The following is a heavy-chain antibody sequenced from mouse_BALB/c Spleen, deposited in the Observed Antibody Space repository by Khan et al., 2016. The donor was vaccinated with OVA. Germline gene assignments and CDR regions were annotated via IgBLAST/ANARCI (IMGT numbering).Heavy chain of an antibody. CDR2: INHSTGYT. CDR3: TRLGKSYGSTFDY. J-gene: IGHJ2*01. V-gene: IGHV1-7*01. D-gene: IGHD1-1*01. Sequence: QVQLQQSGAELAKPGASVKMSCKASGYSFVNFWIHWVKQRPGQGLEWIGYINHSTGYTEYNQKFKEKVTLTADKSSSTVYMQLSSLTSEDSAVYHCTRLGKSYGSTFDYWGEGTTLTVSS. CDR1: GYSFVNFW.